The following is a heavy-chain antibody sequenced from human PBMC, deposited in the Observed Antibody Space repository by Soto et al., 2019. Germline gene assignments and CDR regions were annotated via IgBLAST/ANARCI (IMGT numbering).Heavy chain of an antibody. Sequence: PGGSLRLSCSASGFTFNSYDMHWVRQAPGKGLEWVAVISYDGSNKYYADSVKGRFTISRDNSKNTLYLQMNSLRTEDTAVYYCATKIVAATSDYWGQGTLVTVSS. V-gene: IGHV3-30*03. CDR1: GFTFNSYD. CDR2: ISYDGSNK. J-gene: IGHJ4*02. CDR3: ATKIVAATSDY. D-gene: IGHD2-15*01.